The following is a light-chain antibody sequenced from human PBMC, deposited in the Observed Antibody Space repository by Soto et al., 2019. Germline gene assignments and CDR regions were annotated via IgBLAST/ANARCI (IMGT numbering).Light chain of an antibody. CDR1: SSDIGAYNF. Sequence: QSVLTQPASVSGSPGQSITISCTGTSSDIGAYNFVSWYQQHPGKAPKLMLYDVNIRPSGVSNRFSGSKSGNTASLTISGLTAEDQADYYCTSWTTSTTMMFGRGTKLTVL. CDR3: TSWTTSTTMM. CDR2: DVN. V-gene: IGLV2-14*03. J-gene: IGLJ3*02.